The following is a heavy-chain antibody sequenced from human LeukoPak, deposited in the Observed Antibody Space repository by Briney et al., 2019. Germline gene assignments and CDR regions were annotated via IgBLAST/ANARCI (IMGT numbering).Heavy chain of an antibody. CDR1: GGSINSYY. CDR3: ARLWGYCSSTSCYGASYFDS. Sequence: SETLSPTCTVAGGSINSYYWSWIRQPPGKGLEWIGYIHYSGNTNYNPSLKSRVTISIDMYKKQFSLKLSSVTAADTAVYYCARLWGYCSSTSCYGASYFDSWGQGTLVTVSS. V-gene: IGHV4-59*01. CDR2: IHYSGNT. J-gene: IGHJ5*01. D-gene: IGHD2-2*01.